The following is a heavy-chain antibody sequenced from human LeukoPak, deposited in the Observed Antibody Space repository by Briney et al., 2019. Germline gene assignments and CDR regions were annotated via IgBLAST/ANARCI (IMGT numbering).Heavy chain of an antibody. V-gene: IGHV4-4*02. CDR3: ARNGGNSDFDY. D-gene: IGHD4-23*01. CDR1: GDSISSTNW. CDR2: IHHSGST. J-gene: IGHJ4*02. Sequence: SGTLSLTCAVAGDSISSTNWWSWVRQPPGQGLEWIGEIHHSGSTNYNPSLKSRVTISVDKSKNQFSLKLSSVTAADTAFYYCARNGGNSDFDYWGQGTLVTVSS.